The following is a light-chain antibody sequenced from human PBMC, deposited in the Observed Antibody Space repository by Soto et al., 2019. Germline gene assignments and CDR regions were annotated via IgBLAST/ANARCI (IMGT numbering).Light chain of an antibody. CDR1: QTVSSY. Sequence: EIQLTQSPSSLPLSVGDRVTLSCRASQTVSSYLDWYQQKPGKAPRPLIYDASNMAPGIPARFSGSGSGTDFTLTISSLQPEDFATYYCQQRYNTPRTFGQGTKVDIK. J-gene: IGKJ1*01. CDR2: DAS. CDR3: QQRYNTPRT. V-gene: IGKV3-11*01.